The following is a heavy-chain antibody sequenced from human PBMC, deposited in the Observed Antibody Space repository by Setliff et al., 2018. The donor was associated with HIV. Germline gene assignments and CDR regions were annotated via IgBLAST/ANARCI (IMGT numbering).Heavy chain of an antibody. V-gene: IGHV4-39*01. J-gene: IGHJ4*02. D-gene: IGHD3-9*01. CDR3: ARHYDILTGYYFFDY. Sequence: SETLSLTCTVSGGSISSSSYYWGWIRQPPGKGLEWIGSIYYSGSTYYNPSLKSRVTISVDTSKSQFSLKLSSVTAADTAVYYCARHYDILTGYYFFDYWGQGTLVTVSS. CDR1: GGSISSSSYY. CDR2: IYYSGST.